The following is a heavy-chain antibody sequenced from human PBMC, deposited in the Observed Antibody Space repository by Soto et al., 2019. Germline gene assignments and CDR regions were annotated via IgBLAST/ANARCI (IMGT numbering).Heavy chain of an antibody. CDR3: AKEFYSGAGNYYNSDF. D-gene: IGHD3-10*01. V-gene: IGHV3-23*01. J-gene: IGHJ4*02. CDR2: ISGGGGST. Sequence: GGSLRLSCAASGFTFSNYAMSWVRQAPGKGLEWVSAISGGGGSTYYADSVKGRFAISRDNSKNTLYLQMNSLRAEDTAVYYCAKEFYSGAGNYYNSDFWGQGTLVTVSS. CDR1: GFTFSNYA.